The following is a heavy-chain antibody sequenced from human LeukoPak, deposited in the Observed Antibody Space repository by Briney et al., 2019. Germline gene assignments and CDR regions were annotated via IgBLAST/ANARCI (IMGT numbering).Heavy chain of an antibody. D-gene: IGHD6-13*01. CDR3: ARDQFAAIAAPGLDFDY. V-gene: IGHV1-46*01. J-gene: IGHJ4*02. CDR1: GYTFTSYY. CDR2: INPSGGST. Sequence: ASVKVSCKASGYTFTSYYMHWVRQAPGQGLEWMGIINPSGGSTSYAQKFQGRVTMTRDTSTSTVYMELSSLRSEDTAVYYRARDQFAAIAAPGLDFDYWGQGTLVTVSS.